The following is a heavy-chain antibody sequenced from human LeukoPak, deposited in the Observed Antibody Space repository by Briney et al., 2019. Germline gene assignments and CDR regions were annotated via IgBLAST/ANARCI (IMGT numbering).Heavy chain of an antibody. D-gene: IGHD2-2*01. CDR2: INPNSGGT. J-gene: IGHJ5*02. V-gene: IGHV1-2*02. Sequence: ASVTVSCKASGYTFTGYYMHWVRQAPGQGLEWMGWINPNSGGTNYAQKFQGRLTMTRDTSISTAYMELSRLSSDDSAVYYCARVVPAANSWFDPWGQGTLVTVSS. CDR3: ARVVPAANSWFDP. CDR1: GYTFTGYY.